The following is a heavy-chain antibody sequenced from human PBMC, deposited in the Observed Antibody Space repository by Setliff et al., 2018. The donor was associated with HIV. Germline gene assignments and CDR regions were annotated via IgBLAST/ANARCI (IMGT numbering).Heavy chain of an antibody. CDR3: ARRRRSSDDSFDF. V-gene: IGHV1-18*01. Sequence: ASVKVSCKASGYTFTSYGIGWVRQAPGQGLEWMGWISAYTGNTNYAQKFHGRVSMTTDSSTSTGYMELTSLRSDDTAVYYCARRRRSSDDSFDFWGQGTLVTVSS. CDR1: GYTFTSYG. J-gene: IGHJ3*01. D-gene: IGHD3-3*01. CDR2: ISAYTGNT.